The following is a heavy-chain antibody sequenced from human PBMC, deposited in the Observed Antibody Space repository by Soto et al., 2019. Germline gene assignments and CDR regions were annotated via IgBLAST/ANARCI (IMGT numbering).Heavy chain of an antibody. D-gene: IGHD6-13*01. V-gene: IGHV3-23*01. Sequence: GGSLRLSCAASGFTSAYHAMNWGRQAPGKGLEWVSTISSNGENTHYADSVKGRFIISSDTSTNTVDLQMNSLRVEDPAVYYCVSWVSAYFDSWGQGTLVTVSS. CDR1: GFTSAYHA. CDR3: VSWVSAYFDS. J-gene: IGHJ4*02. CDR2: ISSNGENT.